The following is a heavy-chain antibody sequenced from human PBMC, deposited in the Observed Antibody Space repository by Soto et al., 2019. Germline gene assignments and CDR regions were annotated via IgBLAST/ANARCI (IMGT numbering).Heavy chain of an antibody. D-gene: IGHD6-19*01. CDR2: IYSGGST. J-gene: IGHJ6*02. CDR3: ARDAVAANYYYYGMDV. Sequence: PGGSLRLSCAASGFPVSSNYMSWVRQAPGKGLEWASVIYSGGSTYYADSVKGRFTISRDNSKNTLYLQMNSLRAEDTAVYYCARDAVAANYYYYGMDVWGQGTTVTVSS. CDR1: GFPVSSNY. V-gene: IGHV3-53*01.